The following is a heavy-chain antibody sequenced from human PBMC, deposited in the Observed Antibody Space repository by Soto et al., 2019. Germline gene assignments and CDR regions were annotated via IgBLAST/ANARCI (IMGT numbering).Heavy chain of an antibody. Sequence: SETLSLTCAVYGGSFSGYYWTWIRQPPGKGLEWIGEINHSGSTNYIPSLKSRVTISVDTSKNQFSLKLSSVTAADTAVYYCARAYQLLWGGWFDPWGQGTLVTVSS. CDR3: ARAYQLLWGGWFDP. V-gene: IGHV4-34*01. J-gene: IGHJ5*02. CDR1: GGSFSGYY. CDR2: INHSGST. D-gene: IGHD2-2*01.